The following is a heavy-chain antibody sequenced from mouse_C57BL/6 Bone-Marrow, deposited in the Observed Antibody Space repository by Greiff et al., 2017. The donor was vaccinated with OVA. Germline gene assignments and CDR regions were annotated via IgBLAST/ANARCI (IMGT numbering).Heavy chain of an antibody. J-gene: IGHJ4*01. CDR1: GYTFTDYY. CDR3: ARSGRWLLRGDAMDY. D-gene: IGHD2-3*01. CDR2: IFPGSGST. V-gene: IGHV1-75*01. Sequence: VQLVESGPELVKPGASVKISCKASGYTFTDYYINWVKQRPGQGLEWIGWIFPGSGSTYYNEKFKGKSTRTLYNASSTAYMLLISLTSEDSAVYFCARSGRWLLRGDAMDYWGQGTSVTVSS.